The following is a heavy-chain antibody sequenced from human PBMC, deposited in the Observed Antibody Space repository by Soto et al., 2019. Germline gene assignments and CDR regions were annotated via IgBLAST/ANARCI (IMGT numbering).Heavy chain of an antibody. CDR2: IRYDGSNK. J-gene: IGHJ4*02. Sequence: QVQLVESGGGVVQPGRSLRLSCAASGFTFNSYGMHWVRQAPGKGLEWVALIRYDGSNKYYADSVKGRFTISRDNSKNTLYLQRNSLITEDTAVYYCARKGYSSNDLGSDYWGQGTLVIVSS. V-gene: IGHV3-33*01. CDR1: GFTFNSYG. D-gene: IGHD2-2*01. CDR3: ARKGYSSNDLGSDY.